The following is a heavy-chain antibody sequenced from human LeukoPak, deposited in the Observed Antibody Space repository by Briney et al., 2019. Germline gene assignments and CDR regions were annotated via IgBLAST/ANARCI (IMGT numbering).Heavy chain of an antibody. V-gene: IGHV3-23*01. D-gene: IGHD4/OR15-4a*01. J-gene: IGHJ5*01. CDR2: SSGDAITT. Sequence: GGSLRLSCTASGFSFRTYIMAWVRQVPGKGLDWISASSGDAITTYYAVPVKGRFTISRDNFRNTLSLQMDSLRADDSAVYYCAKDASPYSNYAVRWFDSWGQGTLVTVSS. CDR1: GFSFRTYI. CDR3: AKDASPYSNYAVRWFDS.